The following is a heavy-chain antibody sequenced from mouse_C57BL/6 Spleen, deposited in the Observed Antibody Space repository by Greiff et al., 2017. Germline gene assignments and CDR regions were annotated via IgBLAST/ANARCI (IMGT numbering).Heavy chain of an antibody. J-gene: IGHJ2*01. Sequence: EVQLVESGGGLVQPGGSLSLSCAASGFTFTDYYMSWVRQPPGKALEWLGFIRNKANGYTTEYSASVKGRFTISRDNSQSILYLQMNALRAEDSATYYCARYMATFDYWGQGTTLTVSS. CDR3: ARYMATFDY. CDR1: GFTFTDYY. V-gene: IGHV7-3*01. CDR2: IRNKANGYTT.